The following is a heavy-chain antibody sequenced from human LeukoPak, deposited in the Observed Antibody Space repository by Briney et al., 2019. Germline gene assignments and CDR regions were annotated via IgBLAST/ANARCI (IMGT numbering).Heavy chain of an antibody. V-gene: IGHV3-48*01. CDR1: EFTFSSYS. CDR3: ARATYYFDSVDAFDI. Sequence: PGGPLRLSCEGSEFTFSSYSMNWVRQAPGKGLEWVSHISGASVSIFYTDSVKGRFTISRDNGKNSLYLHMNSLTAEDTAVYYCARATYYFDSVDAFDIWGQGTLVTVSS. CDR2: ISGASVSI. D-gene: IGHD3-10*01. J-gene: IGHJ3*02.